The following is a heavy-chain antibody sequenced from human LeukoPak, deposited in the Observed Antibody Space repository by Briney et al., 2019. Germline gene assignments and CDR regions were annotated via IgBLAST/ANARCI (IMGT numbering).Heavy chain of an antibody. V-gene: IGHV3-49*04. D-gene: IGHD3-9*01. CDR1: GFTFSSYS. J-gene: IGHJ4*02. CDR3: TRDFDYDIL. Sequence: GGSLRLSCAASGFTFSSYSMNWVRQAPGKGLEWVGFIRSKAYGGTTEYAASVKGRFTISRDDSKSIAYLQMNSLKTEDTAVYYCTRDFDYDILWGQGTLVTVSS. CDR2: IRSKAYGGTT.